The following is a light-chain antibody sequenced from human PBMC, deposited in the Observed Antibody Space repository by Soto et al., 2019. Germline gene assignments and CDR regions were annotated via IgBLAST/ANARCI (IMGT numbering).Light chain of an antibody. Sequence: EIVLTQSPGTLSLSPGERATLSCRASHIVSSSYLAWYQQKPGQAPRLLIYGASSRATGIPDRFSGSGSGTDFPLTISRLEPEDFAVYYCQQYGSSPPITFGQGTRLEIK. J-gene: IGKJ5*01. V-gene: IGKV3-20*01. CDR2: GAS. CDR1: HIVSSSY. CDR3: QQYGSSPPIT.